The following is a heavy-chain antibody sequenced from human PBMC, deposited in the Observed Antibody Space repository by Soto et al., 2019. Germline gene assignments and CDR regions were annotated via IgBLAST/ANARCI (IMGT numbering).Heavy chain of an antibody. Sequence: EVQLLESEGGLVQPGGSLRLSCAASGFTFSSYAMSWVRQAPGKGQEWVSAISGSGGSTYYADSVKGRFTISRDNSKNTLYLQMNSLRAEDTAVYYCVKVPKQQPLYYYYGMDVWGQGTTVTVSS. CDR1: GFTFSSYA. CDR3: VKVPKQQPLYYYYGMDV. D-gene: IGHD6-13*01. V-gene: IGHV3-23*01. J-gene: IGHJ6*02. CDR2: ISGSGGST.